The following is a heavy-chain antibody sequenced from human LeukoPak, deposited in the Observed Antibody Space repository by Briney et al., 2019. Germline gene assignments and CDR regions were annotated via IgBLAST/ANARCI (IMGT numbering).Heavy chain of an antibody. V-gene: IGHV3-23*01. D-gene: IGHD6-19*01. CDR3: AKNLRTSVAAFEY. CDR2: ISGSGANT. J-gene: IGHJ4*02. Sequence: GGSLRLSCVASGFTFSNHAMSWVRQAPGKGLEWVSVISGSGANTYYSDSVRGRFTVSRDNSKNTLYLQMNRLTAEDTAVYYCAKNLRTSVAAFEYWGQGTLVTVSS. CDR1: GFTFSNHA.